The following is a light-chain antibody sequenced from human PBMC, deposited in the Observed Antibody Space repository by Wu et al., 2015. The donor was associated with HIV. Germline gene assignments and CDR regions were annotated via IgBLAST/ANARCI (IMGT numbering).Light chain of an antibody. CDR1: QSVSSNH. J-gene: IGKJ1*01. Sequence: EIVLTQSPGTLSLSPGERATLSCRASQSVSSNHLAWYQQKPGQAPRLLIYGASSRATDIPDRFSGSGSGTDFTLTISSLEPEDFAVYYCQHRSNWPTFGRGTKVEVQ. CDR2: GAS. V-gene: IGKV3D-20*02. CDR3: QHRSNWPT.